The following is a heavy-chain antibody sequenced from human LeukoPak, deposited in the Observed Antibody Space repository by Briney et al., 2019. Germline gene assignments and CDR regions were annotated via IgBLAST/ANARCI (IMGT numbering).Heavy chain of an antibody. D-gene: IGHD1-26*01. Sequence: GGSLRLSCAASGFTFSSYAMTWVRQAPGKGLEWVSVISDSGYNTYYADSVKGRFTISRDNPKNTLYLQMNSLRAEDTAVYYCAKAAWGASGSYFFDHWGQGTLVTVSS. J-gene: IGHJ4*02. CDR3: AKAAWGASGSYFFDH. V-gene: IGHV3-23*01. CDR1: GFTFSSYA. CDR2: ISDSGYNT.